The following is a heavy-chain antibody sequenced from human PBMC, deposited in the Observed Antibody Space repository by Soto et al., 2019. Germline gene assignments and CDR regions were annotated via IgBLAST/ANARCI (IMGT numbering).Heavy chain of an antibody. V-gene: IGHV4-59*08. Sequence: SETLSLTCTVTGGSISTYYWSWIRQPPGKGLEWIGHIYYTGNTNYNPSLKSRVTISVDTSTNRFSLKLSSVTAADTAVYYCARQEGYSSGWYGYWGQGTLVTVSS. J-gene: IGHJ4*02. CDR3: ARQEGYSSGWYGY. CDR2: IYYTGNT. CDR1: GGSISTYY. D-gene: IGHD6-19*01.